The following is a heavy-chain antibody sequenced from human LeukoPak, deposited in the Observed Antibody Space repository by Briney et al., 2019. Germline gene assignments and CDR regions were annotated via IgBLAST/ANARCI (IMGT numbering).Heavy chain of an antibody. V-gene: IGHV3-21*01. Sequence: GGSLRLSCAASGFTFSGYSMNWVRQAPGKGLEWVSSISRSSSYIYYADSVKGRFTISRDNAKNSLSLQMNSLRAEDTAVYYCARKSNYYYGSGAWGQGTLVTVSS. D-gene: IGHD3-10*01. CDR2: ISRSSSYI. J-gene: IGHJ5*02. CDR1: GFTFSGYS. CDR3: ARKSNYYYGSGA.